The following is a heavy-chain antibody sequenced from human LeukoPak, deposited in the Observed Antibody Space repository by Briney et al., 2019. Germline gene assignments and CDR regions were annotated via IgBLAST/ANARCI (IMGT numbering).Heavy chain of an antibody. CDR2: ISYSGST. CDR1: GDSISSYY. J-gene: IGHJ6*03. D-gene: IGHD4-11*01. Sequence: PSETLSLTCTVSGDSISSYYWSWIRQPPGKGLDWIGYISYSGSTSYNPSLKSRVTISIDTSKNQFSLNVSSVTAADTAVYYCARMGYSNSLYYYYYMDVWGKGTTVTVS. V-gene: IGHV4-59*01. CDR3: ARMGYSNSLYYYYYMDV.